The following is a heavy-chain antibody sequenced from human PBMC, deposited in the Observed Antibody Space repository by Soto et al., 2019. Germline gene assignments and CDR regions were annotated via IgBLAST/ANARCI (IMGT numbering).Heavy chain of an antibody. CDR3: ARSQGSSTSLEIYYYYYYGMDV. CDR1: GGTFSSYA. Sequence: QVQLVQSGAEVKKPGSSVKVSCKASGGTFSSYAISWVRQAPGQGLEWMGGIIPISGTANYAQKFQGRVTMTADESTSTAYMELSSLRSEDTAVYYCARSQGSSTSLEIYYYYYYGMDVWGPGTTVTVSS. V-gene: IGHV1-69*01. CDR2: IIPISGTA. J-gene: IGHJ6*02. D-gene: IGHD2-2*01.